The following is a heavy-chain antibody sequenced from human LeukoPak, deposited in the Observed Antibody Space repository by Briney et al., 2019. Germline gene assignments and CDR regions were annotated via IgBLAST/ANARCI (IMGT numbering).Heavy chain of an antibody. J-gene: IGHJ4*02. Sequence: GGSLRLSCAASGFTFDDYAMHWVRQAPGKGLEWVSGISWNSGSIGYADSVKGRFTISRDNAKNSLYLQMNSLRAEDTAVYYCASVTNGADLDYWGQGTLVTVSS. CDR1: GFTFDDYA. CDR3: ASVTNGADLDY. CDR2: ISWNSGSI. V-gene: IGHV3-9*01. D-gene: IGHD7-27*01.